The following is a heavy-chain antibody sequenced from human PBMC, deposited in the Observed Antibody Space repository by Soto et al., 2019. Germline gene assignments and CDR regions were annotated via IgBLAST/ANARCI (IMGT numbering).Heavy chain of an antibody. V-gene: IGHV3-30-3*01. CDR3: ARDIAVAVNWFDP. D-gene: IGHD6-19*01. Sequence: QVQLVESGGGVVQPGRSLRLSCAASGFTFSSYAMHWVRQAPGKGLEWVAVISYDGSNKYYADSVKGRFTISRDNSKNTLYPQMNSLRAEDTAVYYCARDIAVAVNWFDPWGQGTLVTVSS. J-gene: IGHJ5*02. CDR2: ISYDGSNK. CDR1: GFTFSSYA.